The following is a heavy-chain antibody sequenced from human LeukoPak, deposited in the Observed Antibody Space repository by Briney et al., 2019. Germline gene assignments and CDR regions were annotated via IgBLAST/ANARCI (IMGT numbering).Heavy chain of an antibody. V-gene: IGHV4-61*02. J-gene: IGHJ6*03. D-gene: IGHD5-18*01. CDR3: ARGAMVGAEYYYMDV. CDR1: GGSISSGSYY. CDR2: IYTSGST. Sequence: SETLSLTCTVSGGSISSGSYYWSWIRQPAGKGLEWIGRIYTSGSTNYNPSLKSRVTISVDTSKNQFSLKLSSVTAADTAVYYCARGAMVGAEYYYMDVWGKGTTVTVSS.